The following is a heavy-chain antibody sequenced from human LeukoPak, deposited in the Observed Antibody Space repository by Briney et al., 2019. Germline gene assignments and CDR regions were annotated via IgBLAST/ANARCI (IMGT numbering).Heavy chain of an antibody. Sequence: SETLSLTCTVSGGSISSYYWSWIRQPPGKGLEWIGYIYYSVSTNYNPSLKSRVTISVDTSKNQFSLKLSSVTAADTAVYYCARVRSGEFGEYYYYYGMDVWGQGTTVTVSS. D-gene: IGHD3-10*01. V-gene: IGHV4-59*01. J-gene: IGHJ6*02. CDR1: GGSISSYY. CDR3: ARVRSGEFGEYYYYYGMDV. CDR2: IYYSVST.